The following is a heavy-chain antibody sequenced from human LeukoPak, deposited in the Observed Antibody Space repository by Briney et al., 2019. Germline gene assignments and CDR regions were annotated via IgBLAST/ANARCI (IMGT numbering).Heavy chain of an antibody. D-gene: IGHD2-15*01. V-gene: IGHV3-53*01. CDR1: GFIVSTNY. CDR3: ARTSVSMAAKEDYFDY. CDR2: IYSEGST. J-gene: IGHJ4*02. Sequence: GSLRLSCAASGFIVSTNYMSWVRPAPGKGLEWVSIIYSEGSTYYADSVKGRFIISRDNSKNTLYLAMNSLGAEDTAVYYCARTSVSMAAKEDYFDYWGQGTLVTVSS.